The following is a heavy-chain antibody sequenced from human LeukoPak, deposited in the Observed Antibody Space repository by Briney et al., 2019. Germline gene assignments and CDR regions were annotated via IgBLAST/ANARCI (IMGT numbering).Heavy chain of an antibody. Sequence: PSVKVSCKASGYTFTGYYIHWVRQAPGQGLQWMGWINPNSGGTNYAQKFQGRVTMTRDTSISTAYMELSGLRSDDTAVYYCARGEIDYGGYWGQGTLVTVSS. CDR2: INPNSGGT. D-gene: IGHD4/OR15-4a*01. CDR1: GYTFTGYY. V-gene: IGHV1-2*02. J-gene: IGHJ4*02. CDR3: ARGEIDYGGY.